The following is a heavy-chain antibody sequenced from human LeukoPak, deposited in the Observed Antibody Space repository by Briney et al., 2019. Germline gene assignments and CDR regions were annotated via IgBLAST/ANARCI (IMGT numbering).Heavy chain of an antibody. J-gene: IGHJ4*02. CDR1: GYAFTTFG. Sequence: ASVKVSCKASGYAFTTFGIMWVRQAPGQGLEWMGWISTSKTYTRYAQKVQGRATLTTDPSTSTAYLELTSLTFDDTAVYFCARASDTSWPFDFWGQGTKVTVSS. CDR3: ARASDTSWPFDF. CDR2: ISTSKTYT. V-gene: IGHV1-18*01. D-gene: IGHD2-2*01.